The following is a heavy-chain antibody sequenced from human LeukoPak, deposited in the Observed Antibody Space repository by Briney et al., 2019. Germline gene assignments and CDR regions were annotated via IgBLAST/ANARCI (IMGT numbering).Heavy chain of an antibody. CDR1: GGSIRSYY. V-gene: IGHV4-59*01. Sequence: SETLSLTCSVSGGSIRSYYWSWIRQPPGKRLEWTGCIYYTGSTNYNPSLKSRVTVSIDTSKNQFSLKLSSVTAADTAVYYCVSQNRYCSGDSCYYYFDYWGQGTLVTVSS. D-gene: IGHD2-15*01. J-gene: IGHJ4*02. CDR2: IYYTGST. CDR3: VSQNRYCSGDSCYYYFDY.